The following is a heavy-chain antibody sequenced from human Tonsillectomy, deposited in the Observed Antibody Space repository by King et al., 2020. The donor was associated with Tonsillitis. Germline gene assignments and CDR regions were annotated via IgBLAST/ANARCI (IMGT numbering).Heavy chain of an antibody. Sequence: QLQESGPGLVKPSETLSLTCTVAGGSISSYYRSWIRQPPGKGLQWIGNVYYSGSTNYNPSLKCRVTISLDTSKNQFSLKLTLVTAADTAVYFCARWVVVPVAMDRYFDLWGRGTLVTVSS. V-gene: IGHV4-59*01. CDR1: GGSISSYY. CDR2: VYYSGST. D-gene: IGHD2-2*01. J-gene: IGHJ2*01. CDR3: ARWVVVPVAMDRYFDL.